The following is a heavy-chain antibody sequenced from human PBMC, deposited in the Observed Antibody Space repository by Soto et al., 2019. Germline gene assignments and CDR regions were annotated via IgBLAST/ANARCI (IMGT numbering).Heavy chain of an antibody. J-gene: IGHJ4*02. CDR2: INGDGSGT. V-gene: IGHV3-74*01. Sequence: EVQLVESGGGLVQPGGSLRLSCAASGFTFTGSWMHWVRQAPGKGLVWVSRINGDGSGTSYADSVKGRFIISRDDAKNTLFLQMNGLRAEDTAVYYCARGIFGSGTANDYWGQGTLVTVSS. CDR1: GFTFTGSW. CDR3: ARGIFGSGTANDY. D-gene: IGHD3-10*01.